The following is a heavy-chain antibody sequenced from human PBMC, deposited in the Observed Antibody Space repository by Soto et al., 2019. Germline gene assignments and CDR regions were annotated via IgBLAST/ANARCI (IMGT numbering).Heavy chain of an antibody. D-gene: IGHD6-13*01. CDR3: ARDQAAAGTGSFDY. J-gene: IGHJ4*02. CDR2: ISYDGSNK. CDR1: GFTFSSYA. Sequence: QVQLVESGGGVVQPGRSLRLSCAASGFTFSSYAMHWVRQAPGKGLEWVAVISYDGSNKYYADSVKGRFTISRDNSKNTLYLQMNSLRAEDTAVYYCARDQAAAGTGSFDYWGQGTLVTVSS. V-gene: IGHV3-30-3*01.